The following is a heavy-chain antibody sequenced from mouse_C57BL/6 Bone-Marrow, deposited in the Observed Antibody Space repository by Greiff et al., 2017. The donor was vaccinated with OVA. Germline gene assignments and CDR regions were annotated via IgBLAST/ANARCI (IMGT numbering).Heavy chain of an antibody. CDR2: ISDGGSYT. J-gene: IGHJ3*01. V-gene: IGHV5-4*01. CDR3: ARRGI. Sequence: EVQVVESGGGLVKPGGSLKLSCAASGFTFSSYAMSWVRRTPEKRLEWVATISDGGSYTYYPDNVKGRFTIARDNAKNNLYLQMSHLKSDDTAMYYCARRGIWGQGTLVTVSA. CDR1: GFTFSSYA.